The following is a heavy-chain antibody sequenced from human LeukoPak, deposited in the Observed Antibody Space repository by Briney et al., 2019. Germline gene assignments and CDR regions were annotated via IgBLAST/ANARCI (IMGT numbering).Heavy chain of an antibody. CDR3: ASGPRRWDSPQRRYYYYYYMDV. D-gene: IGHD6-6*01. V-gene: IGHV1-69*06. CDR1: GYTFTSYY. Sequence: AASVKVSCKASGYTFTSYYMHWVRQAPGQGLEWMGGIIPIFGSANYAQKFQGRVTITADKSTSTAYMELSSLRSEDTAVYYCASGPRRWDSPQRRYYYYYYMDVWGKGTTVTVSS. J-gene: IGHJ6*03. CDR2: IIPIFGSA.